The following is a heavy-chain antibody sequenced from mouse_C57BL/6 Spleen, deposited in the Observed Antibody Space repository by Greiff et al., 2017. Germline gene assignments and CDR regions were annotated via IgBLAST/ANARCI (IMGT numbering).Heavy chain of an antibody. CDR2: IYPGDGDT. CDR3: ARRGYDYPYFDY. Sequence: QVQLQQSGAELVKPGASVKISCKASGYAFSSYWMNWVKQRPRKGLEWIGQIYPGDGDTNYNGKLKGKATLTADKSSGTAYMQRSSLTSEDSAVYFCARRGYDYPYFDYWGQGTTLTVSS. J-gene: IGHJ2*01. D-gene: IGHD2-4*01. V-gene: IGHV1-80*01. CDR1: GYAFSSYW.